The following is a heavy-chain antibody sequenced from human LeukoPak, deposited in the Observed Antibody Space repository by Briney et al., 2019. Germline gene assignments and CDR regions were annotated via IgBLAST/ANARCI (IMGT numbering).Heavy chain of an antibody. D-gene: IGHD6-19*01. V-gene: IGHV1-69*05. CDR2: IIPIFGTA. Sequence: GASVKVSCTASGGTFTIYAISWVRQAPGQGLEWMGRIIPIFGTANYAQKFQGRVTITTDESTSTAYMELSSLRSEDTAVYYCAREGSGWSRFDYWGEGTRVSVPS. J-gene: IGHJ4*02. CDR1: GGTFTIYA. CDR3: AREGSGWSRFDY.